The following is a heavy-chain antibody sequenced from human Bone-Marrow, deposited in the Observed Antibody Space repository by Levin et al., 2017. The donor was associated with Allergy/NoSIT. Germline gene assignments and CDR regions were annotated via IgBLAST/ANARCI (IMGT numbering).Heavy chain of an antibody. CDR3: ASRKNNAVWTAYYWGWGFDY. CDR2: IIPLFGTA. D-gene: IGHD3/OR15-3a*01. V-gene: IGHV1-69*13. CDR1: GGTFRSYS. J-gene: IGHJ4*02. Sequence: SVKVSCKSSGGTFRSYSFTWVRQAPGQGLEWMGGIIPLFGTANYAQIFEGRVTITADESTSTAYMELNGLRSEDTAVYYCASRKNNAVWTAYYWGWGFDYWGQGTLVTVSS.